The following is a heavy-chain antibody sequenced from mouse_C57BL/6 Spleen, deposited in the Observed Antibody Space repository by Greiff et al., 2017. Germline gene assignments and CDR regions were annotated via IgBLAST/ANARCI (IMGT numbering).Heavy chain of an antibody. CDR2: IYPGDGDT. CDR1: GYAFSSYW. CDR3: AREGTMVTRAWFAY. J-gene: IGHJ3*01. V-gene: IGHV1-80*01. Sequence: SGASVKISCKASGYAFSSYWMNWVKQRPGKGLEWIGQIYPGDGDTNYNGKFKGKATLTADKSSSTAYMQLSSLTSEDSAVYFCAREGTMVTRAWFAYWGQGTLVTVSA. D-gene: IGHD2-2*01.